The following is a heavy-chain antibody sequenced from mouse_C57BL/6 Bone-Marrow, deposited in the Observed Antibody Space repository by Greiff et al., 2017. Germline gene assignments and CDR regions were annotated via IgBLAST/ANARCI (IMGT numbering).Heavy chain of an antibody. CDR1: GYTFTSYW. D-gene: IGHD3-3*01. Sequence: VQLQQPGAELVKPGASVKLSCKASGYTFTSYWMHWVKQRPGQGLEWIGMIHPNSGSTNYNEKFKSKATLTVDKSSRTAYMQLSSLTSEDSAVYYCARERGTALDYWGQGTTLTVSS. CDR3: ARERGTALDY. J-gene: IGHJ2*01. CDR2: IHPNSGST. V-gene: IGHV1-64*01.